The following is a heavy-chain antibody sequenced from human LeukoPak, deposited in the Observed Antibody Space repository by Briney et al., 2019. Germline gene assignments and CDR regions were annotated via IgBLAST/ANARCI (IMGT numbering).Heavy chain of an antibody. CDR1: GGSFSGYY. J-gene: IGHJ6*03. D-gene: IGHD6-13*01. Sequence: SETLSLTCAVYGGSFSGYYWSWIRQPPGKGLEWIGEINHSGSTNYNPSLKSRVTISVDTSKNQFSLKLSSVTAADTAVYYCARAARDIAAARMKNYYYYMDFWGKGTTVTVSS. CDR2: INHSGST. CDR3: ARAARDIAAARMKNYYYYMDF. V-gene: IGHV4-34*01.